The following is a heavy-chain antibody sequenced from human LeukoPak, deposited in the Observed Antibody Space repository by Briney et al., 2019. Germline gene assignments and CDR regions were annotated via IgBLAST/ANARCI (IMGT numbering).Heavy chain of an antibody. CDR1: GGSVTSYY. D-gene: IGHD6-13*01. J-gene: IGHJ4*02. Sequence: SETLSLTCTVSGGSVTSYYWSWIRQPAGKGLEWIGRIYTSGSTNYNPSLKSRVIMSLDTSKNHFSLRLSSVTAADTAVYYCARGSNSWFDYWGQGTLVTVSS. CDR3: ARGSNSWFDY. CDR2: IYTSGST. V-gene: IGHV4-4*07.